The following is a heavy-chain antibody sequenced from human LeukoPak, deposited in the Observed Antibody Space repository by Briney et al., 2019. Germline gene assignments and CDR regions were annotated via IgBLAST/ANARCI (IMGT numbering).Heavy chain of an antibody. V-gene: IGHV3-30*02. CDR1: GFTFSSYG. J-gene: IGHJ4*02. CDR3: ASWELYYFDY. D-gene: IGHD1-7*01. Sequence: GGSLRLSCAASGFTFSSYGMHWVRQAPGKGLEWVAFIRYDGSNKYYADSVKGRFTISRDNSKNTLYLQMSSLRAEDTAVYYCASWELYYFDYWGQGTLVTVSS. CDR2: IRYDGSNK.